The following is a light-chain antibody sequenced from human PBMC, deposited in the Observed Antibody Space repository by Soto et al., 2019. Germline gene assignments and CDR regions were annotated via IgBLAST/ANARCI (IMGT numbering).Light chain of an antibody. CDR3: QQRSSWT. CDR2: DAS. V-gene: IGKV3-11*01. J-gene: IGKJ1*01. Sequence: EIVLTQSPATLSLSPGERATLSCRASQSVSSFLGWYQQKPGQAPRLLIYDASNRAPGIPARFSGSGSGTDFTLTIRSLEPEDFAVYYCQQRSSWTFGQGTKVEIK. CDR1: QSVSSF.